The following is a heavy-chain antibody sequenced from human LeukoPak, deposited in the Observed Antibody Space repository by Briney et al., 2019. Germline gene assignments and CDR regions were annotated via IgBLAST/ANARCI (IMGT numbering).Heavy chain of an antibody. CDR2: ISYDGSNK. CDR3: ARAPPGYCSGGSCYPSNP. V-gene: IGHV3-30*04. D-gene: IGHD2-15*01. CDR1: GFTFSSYA. Sequence: GRSLRLSCAASGFTFSSYAMHWVRQAPGKGLEWVAVISYDGSNKYYADSVKGRFTISRDNSKNTLYLQMNSLRAEDTAVYYCARAPPGYCSGGSCYPSNPWGQGTLVTVSS. J-gene: IGHJ5*02.